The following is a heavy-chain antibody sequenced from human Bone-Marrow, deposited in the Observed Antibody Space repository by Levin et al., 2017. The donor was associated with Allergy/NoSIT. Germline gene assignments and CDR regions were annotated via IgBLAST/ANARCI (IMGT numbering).Heavy chain of an antibody. D-gene: IGHD6-6*01. CDR1: GFTFSSYA. V-gene: IGHV3-23*01. Sequence: GESLKISCAASGFTFSSYAMSWVRQAPGKGLEWVSAISGSGGSTYYADSVKGRFTISRDNSKNTLYLQMNSLRAEDTAVYYCAKDIGLYSSSSTESVYFNQLDYWGQGTLVTVSS. CDR2: ISGSGGST. CDR3: AKDIGLYSSSSTESVYFNQLDY. J-gene: IGHJ4*02.